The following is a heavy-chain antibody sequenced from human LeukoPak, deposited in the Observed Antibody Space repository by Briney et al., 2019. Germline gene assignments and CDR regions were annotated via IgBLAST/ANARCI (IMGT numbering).Heavy chain of an antibody. V-gene: IGHV3-49*04. CDR2: IRSKAYGGTT. CDR3: TRDKGYSFDC. D-gene: IGHD2-15*01. CDR1: GFTFGEYA. Sequence: GGSLRLSCTASGFTFGEYAMSWVRQAPGKGLEWVGFIRSKAYGGTTENAASVKGRFTISRDDSKSIAYLQMNSLQTEDTAVYYCTRDKGYSFDCWGQGTLVTVSS. J-gene: IGHJ4*02.